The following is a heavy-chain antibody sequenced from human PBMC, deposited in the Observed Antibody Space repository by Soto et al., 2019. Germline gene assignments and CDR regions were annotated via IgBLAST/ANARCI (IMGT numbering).Heavy chain of an antibody. D-gene: IGHD2-15*01. CDR2: IYYSGSI. J-gene: IGHJ4*02. CDR1: GGSISSSSYY. V-gene: IGHV4-39*01. CDR3: ARWCRASNKYYFDY. Sequence: SETLSLTCTVSGGSISSSSYYWGWSRQPPGKGLEWIGSIYYSGSIYCNPSLKSRVTISVDTSKNQFSLKLSSVTAADTAVYYCARWCRASNKYYFDYWGQGTLVPSPQ.